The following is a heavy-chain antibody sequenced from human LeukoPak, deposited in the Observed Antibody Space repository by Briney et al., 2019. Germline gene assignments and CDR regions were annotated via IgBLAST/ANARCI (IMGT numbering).Heavy chain of an antibody. CDR2: IYANGGT. Sequence: PSETLSLTCTVSGGSISGYYWNWIRQSAGKGLEWIWRIYANGGTNYNPSLRSRVSMSVDTSKNQFSLKLTSVTAADTAIYYCARDFTRNSYAVAEFFHPWGQGTLVSVSS. CDR1: GGSISGYY. CDR3: ARDFTRNSYAVAEFFHP. D-gene: IGHD5-18*01. J-gene: IGHJ1*01. V-gene: IGHV4-4*07.